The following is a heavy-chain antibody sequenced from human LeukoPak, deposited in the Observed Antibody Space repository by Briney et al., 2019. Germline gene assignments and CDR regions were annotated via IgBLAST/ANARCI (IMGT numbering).Heavy chain of an antibody. CDR2: INQSGST. V-gene: IGHV4-34*01. CDR3: ARGLTSMPPGGY. CDR1: GGSFSDYY. J-gene: IGHJ4*02. Sequence: PWEPLSLTCAVYGGSFSDYYWSWIRQPPGKGLEWIGEINQSGSTNYHPSLKSRVTILVDTSKNQFSLKLSSVTAADTAVYYCARGLTSMPPGGYWGQGTLVTVSS. D-gene: IGHD2/OR15-2a*01.